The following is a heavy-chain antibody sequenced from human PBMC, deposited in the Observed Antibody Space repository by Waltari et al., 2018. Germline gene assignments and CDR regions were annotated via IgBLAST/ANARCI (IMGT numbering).Heavy chain of an antibody. Sequence: EVQLVESGGGLVKPGGSLRLSCAASGFTFSNAWMSWVRQAPGKGLEWVGRIKSKTDGGTTDYAAPVKGRFTISRDDSKNTLYLQMNSLKTEDTAVYYCTTGYYGSGFSFDYWGQGTLVTVSS. J-gene: IGHJ4*02. CDR2: IKSKTDGGTT. CDR1: GFTFSNAW. V-gene: IGHV3-15*01. CDR3: TTGYYGSGFSFDY. D-gene: IGHD3-10*01.